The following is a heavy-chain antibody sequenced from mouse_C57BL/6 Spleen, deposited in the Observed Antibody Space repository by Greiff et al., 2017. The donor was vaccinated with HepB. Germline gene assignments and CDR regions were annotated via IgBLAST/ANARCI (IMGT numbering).Heavy chain of an antibody. V-gene: IGHV5-6*01. CDR3: ARSDYIYAMDY. CDR2: ISSGGSYT. CDR1: GFTFSSYG. J-gene: IGHJ4*01. D-gene: IGHD2-4*01. Sequence: EVKVVESGGDLVKPGGSLKLSCAASGFTFSSYGMSWVRQTPDKRLEWVATISSGGSYTYYPDSVKGRFTISRDNAKNTLYLQMSSLKSEDTAMYYCARSDYIYAMDYWGQGTSVTVSS.